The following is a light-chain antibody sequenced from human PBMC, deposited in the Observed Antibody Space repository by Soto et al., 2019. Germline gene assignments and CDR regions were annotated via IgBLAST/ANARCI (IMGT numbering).Light chain of an antibody. J-gene: IGKJ1*01. CDR1: QSVSTN. Sequence: IVMTQSPATLSVSPGERATLSCRASQSVSTNLAWYQQKPGQAPRLLIYGASTRATGVPARFSGSGSGTDFTLTISSLHPDDFAAYYCQQYNSYSPTFGQGTKVDIK. CDR3: QQYNSYSPT. V-gene: IGKV3-15*01. CDR2: GAS.